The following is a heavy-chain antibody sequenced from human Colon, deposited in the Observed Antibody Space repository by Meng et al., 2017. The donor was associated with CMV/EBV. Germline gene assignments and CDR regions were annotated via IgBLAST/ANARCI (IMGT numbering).Heavy chain of an antibody. J-gene: IGHJ6*02. D-gene: IGHD2-2*01. V-gene: IGHV3-74*01. CDR3: ARDQGSSTSCWGCYGMDV. CDR2: INPDGRYT. CDR1: GFSFSTHW. Sequence: GESLKISCVASGFSFSTHWMHWVRQGPGKGLVWVARINPDGRYTADADAVRGRFTISRDNAKNTLYLQMTSLGVEDTAVYYCARDQGSSTSCWGCYGMDVWGQGTTVTVSS.